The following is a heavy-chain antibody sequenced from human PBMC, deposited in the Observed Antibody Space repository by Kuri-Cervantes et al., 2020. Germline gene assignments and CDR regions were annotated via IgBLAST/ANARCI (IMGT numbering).Heavy chain of an antibody. Sequence: GGSLRLSCAASGFTFSSYWMSWVRQAPGKGLEWVANIKQDGSEKYYVDSVKGRFTISRDNAKNSLYLQMNSLRAEDTAVYYCAREGADCSSTSCYGKDYWGQGTLVTVSS. CDR1: GFTFSSYW. J-gene: IGHJ4*02. V-gene: IGHV3-7*01. CDR2: IKQDGSEK. D-gene: IGHD2-2*01. CDR3: AREGADCSSTSCYGKDY.